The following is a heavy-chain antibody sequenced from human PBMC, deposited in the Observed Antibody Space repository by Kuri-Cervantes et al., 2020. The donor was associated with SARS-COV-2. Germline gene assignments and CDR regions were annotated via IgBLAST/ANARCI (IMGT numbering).Heavy chain of an antibody. CDR1: GYTFTSYG. V-gene: IGHV1-18*01. CDR2: ISAYSGNT. Sequence: ASVKVSCKASGYTFTSYGISWVRQAPGQGLEWMGWISAYSGNTNYAQKLQGRVTMTTDTSTSTAYMELRSLRSDDTAVYYCARDSPYCSSTSCYGDAFDIWGQGTMVTVSS. D-gene: IGHD2-2*01. J-gene: IGHJ3*02. CDR3: ARDSPYCSSTSCYGDAFDI.